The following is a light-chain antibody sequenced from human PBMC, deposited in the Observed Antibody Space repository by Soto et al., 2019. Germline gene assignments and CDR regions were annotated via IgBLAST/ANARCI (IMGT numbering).Light chain of an antibody. J-gene: IGLJ1*01. CDR1: SSDVGTYNY. Sequence: QSALTQPASVSGSPGQSITISCTGTSSDVGTYNYVSWYQHHPGKAPKLIIYEVSNRPSGVSNRFSGSESGSTASLTISGLQAEDEADYHCTSYTRDTALVFGTGTKLTVL. CDR3: TSYTRDTALV. CDR2: EVS. V-gene: IGLV2-14*01.